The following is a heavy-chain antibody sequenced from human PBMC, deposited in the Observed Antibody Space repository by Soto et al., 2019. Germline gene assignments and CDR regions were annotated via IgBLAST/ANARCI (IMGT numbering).Heavy chain of an antibody. V-gene: IGHV2-5*01. Sequence: SGPTLVNPTQTLTLTCTLSGISLSTSGVGLGGIRQTPGKALEWLALVYWNDDKHYRPSLKSRLTITKDTSKNQAILTMTNMDPVDTATYYCARGLATLPVFAFDIWGQGTVVTVSS. D-gene: IGHD1-1*01. CDR2: VYWNDDK. CDR1: GISLSTSGVG. J-gene: IGHJ3*02. CDR3: ARGLATLPVFAFDI.